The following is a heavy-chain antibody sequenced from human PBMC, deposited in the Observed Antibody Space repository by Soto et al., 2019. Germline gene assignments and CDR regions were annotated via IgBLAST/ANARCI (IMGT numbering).Heavy chain of an antibody. CDR2: VSNEGSK. J-gene: IGHJ6*02. V-gene: IGHV3-74*01. CDR1: GFRVSDYW. CDR3: TATPRNGMGV. Sequence: EVQLVESGGGLVQPGGSLRLAFAGSGFRVSDYWMHWVRQAPGKGLVWVSRVSNEGSKEYADFVKGRFTLSKDNAKITLYLEMDSLSVEDTALYYCTATPRNGMGVWGQGTKVTVAS.